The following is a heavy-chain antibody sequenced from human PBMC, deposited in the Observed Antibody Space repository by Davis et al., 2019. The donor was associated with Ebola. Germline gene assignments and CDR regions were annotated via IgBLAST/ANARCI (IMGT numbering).Heavy chain of an antibody. CDR2: IYYSGST. Sequence: SETLSLTCTVSGGSVSSGYYYWSWVRQPPGKGLEWIGYIYYSGSTKNNPSLKSRVTISVDTSKNQFSLKLSSVTAADTAVYYCFTDSMVRGVIYWGQGTLVTVSS. D-gene: IGHD3-10*01. V-gene: IGHV4-61*01. J-gene: IGHJ4*02. CDR3: FTDSMVRGVIY. CDR1: GGSVSSGYYY.